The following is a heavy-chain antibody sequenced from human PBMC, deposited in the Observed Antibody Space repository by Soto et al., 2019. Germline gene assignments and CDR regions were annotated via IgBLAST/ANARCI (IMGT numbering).Heavy chain of an antibody. CDR3: ARDCSGGSCYRLFDY. D-gene: IGHD2-15*01. J-gene: IGHJ4*02. V-gene: IGHV4-4*07. CDR2: IYTSGST. Sequence: ASETLSLTCTVSGGSISSYYWSWIRQPAGKGLEWIGRIYTSGSTNYNPSLKSRVTMSVDTSKNQFSLKLSSVTAADTAVYYCARDCSGGSCYRLFDYWGQGTLVTVSS. CDR1: GGSISSYY.